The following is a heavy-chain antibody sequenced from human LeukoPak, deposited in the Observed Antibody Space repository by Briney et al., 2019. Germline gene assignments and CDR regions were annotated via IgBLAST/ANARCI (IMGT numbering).Heavy chain of an antibody. D-gene: IGHD1-26*01. J-gene: IGHJ4*02. CDR3: ARDGSYKFDY. V-gene: IGHV3-74*01. CDR2: LRSDGTT. CDR1: GFTFSNSW. Sequence: GGSLRLSCAASGFTFSNSWMHWVRQTPGKGLVWVSCLRSDGTTTYAESVKGRFTISRDSAKNTLYLQMNSLRADDTAVYYCARDGSYKFDYWGQGTLVTVPP.